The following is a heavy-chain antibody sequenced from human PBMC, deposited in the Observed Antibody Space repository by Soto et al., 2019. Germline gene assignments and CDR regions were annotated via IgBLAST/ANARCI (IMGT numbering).Heavy chain of an antibody. V-gene: IGHV1-46*01. D-gene: IGHD3-10*01. CDR3: ARDFGYFYGMDV. CDR1: GYTFTSYY. Sequence: ASVNASFKASGYTFTSYYLHWVRPAPGQGLEWMGIINSSGGSTSYAQKCQGRVTMTRDTSTSTVYMELSSLRSEDTAVYYCARDFGYFYGMDVLGQGTTVNVSS. J-gene: IGHJ6*02. CDR2: INSSGGST.